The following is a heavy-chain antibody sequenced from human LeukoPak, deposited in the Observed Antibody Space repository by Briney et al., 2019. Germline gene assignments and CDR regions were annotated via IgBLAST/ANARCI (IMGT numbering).Heavy chain of an antibody. V-gene: IGHV6-1*01. Sequence: SQTLSLTCAISGDSVSSNSAAWNWIRQSPSRGLEWLGRTFYRSKWYNDYAVSVKSRITIDPDTSKNQFSLMLTSVTAADSAVYYCARQSISSRRAFDIWGQGTMVTVSS. CDR1: GDSVSSNSAA. J-gene: IGHJ3*02. CDR3: ARQSISSRRAFDI. CDR2: TFYRSKWYN. D-gene: IGHD6-6*01.